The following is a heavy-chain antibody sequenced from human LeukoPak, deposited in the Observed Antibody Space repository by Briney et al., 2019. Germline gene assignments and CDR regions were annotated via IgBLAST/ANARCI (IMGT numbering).Heavy chain of an antibody. D-gene: IGHD6-13*01. CDR1: GFTFSSYA. V-gene: IGHV3-23*01. Sequence: GGPLRLSCAASGFTFSSYAMTWVRQAPGKGLEWVSAISGSGGSTYYADSVKGRFTISRDNSRTTLYLQMNSLGAEDTAVYYCASYYSSSWYSPFDYWGQGTLVTVSS. CDR2: ISGSGGST. J-gene: IGHJ4*02. CDR3: ASYYSSSWYSPFDY.